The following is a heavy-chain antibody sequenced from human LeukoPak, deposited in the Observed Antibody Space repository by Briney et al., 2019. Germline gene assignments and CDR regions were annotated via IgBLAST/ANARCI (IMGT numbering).Heavy chain of an antibody. J-gene: IGHJ4*02. CDR1: GDSISSGNYY. V-gene: IGHV4-61*02. CDR3: ARDCSGGSCYSGGIDY. D-gene: IGHD2-15*01. Sequence: SETLSLTCTVSGDSISSGNYYWSWIRQPAGKGLEWIGRIYVSGSTGYTPSLKSRVTISIDTSKNQFSLKLTSVTAADTAVYYCARDCSGGSCYSGGIDYWGQGTLVTVSS. CDR2: IYVSGST.